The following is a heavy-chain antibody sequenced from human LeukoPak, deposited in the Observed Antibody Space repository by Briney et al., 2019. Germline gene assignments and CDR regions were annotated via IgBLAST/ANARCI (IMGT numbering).Heavy chain of an antibody. J-gene: IGHJ4*02. V-gene: IGHV4-39*01. CDR2: IYYSGST. CDR3: ARPTAVAGTFDY. Sequence: SETLSLTCTVSGGSISSSSYYWGWIRPPPGKGLEWIGSIYYSGSTYYNPSLKSRVTISVDTSKNQFSLKLSSVTAADTAVYYCARPTAVAGTFDYWGQGTLVTVSS. CDR1: GGSISSSSYY. D-gene: IGHD6-19*01.